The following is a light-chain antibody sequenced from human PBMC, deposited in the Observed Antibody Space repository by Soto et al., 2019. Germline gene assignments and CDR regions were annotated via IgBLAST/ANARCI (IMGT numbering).Light chain of an antibody. Sequence: EIVLTQSPATLSLSPGERATLSCRASQSISSNLAWYQQKPGQAPRLLIYDASNRATGFPARFSGSGSGTDFTLTISSLEPEDFAVYYCQQRSNWPRTFGQGTKLAIK. CDR2: DAS. V-gene: IGKV3-11*01. CDR1: QSISSN. J-gene: IGKJ2*01. CDR3: QQRSNWPRT.